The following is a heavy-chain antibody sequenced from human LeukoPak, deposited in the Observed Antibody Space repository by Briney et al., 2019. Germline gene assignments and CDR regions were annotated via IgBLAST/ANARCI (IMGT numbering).Heavy chain of an antibody. CDR1: GFTFSSYE. CDR3: ARVLSWGYYYDSSGYYY. Sequence: GGSPRLSCAASGFTFSSYEMNWVRQAPGKGLEWVSYISSSGSTIYYADSVKGRFTTSRDKAKNSLYLQMNSLRAEDTAVYYCARVLSWGYYYDSSGYYYWGQGTLVTVSS. D-gene: IGHD3-22*01. CDR2: ISSSGSTI. J-gene: IGHJ4*02. V-gene: IGHV3-48*03.